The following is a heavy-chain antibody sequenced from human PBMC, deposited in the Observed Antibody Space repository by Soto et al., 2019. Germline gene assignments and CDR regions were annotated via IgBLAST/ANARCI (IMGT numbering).Heavy chain of an antibody. D-gene: IGHD2-2*01. J-gene: IGHJ6*02. CDR3: ARLVFYCSRPSCNGYYYYGLDV. CDR2: IYYSGST. V-gene: IGHV4-39*01. CDR1: GGSISSSSYY. Sequence: SETLSLTCTVSGGSISSSSYYWGWIRQPPGKGLEWIGSIYYSGSTYHNPSLKSRVTISVDTSKNQFSLKLSSVTAADTALYYCARLVFYCSRPSCNGYYYYGLDVCGRGPTVTVS.